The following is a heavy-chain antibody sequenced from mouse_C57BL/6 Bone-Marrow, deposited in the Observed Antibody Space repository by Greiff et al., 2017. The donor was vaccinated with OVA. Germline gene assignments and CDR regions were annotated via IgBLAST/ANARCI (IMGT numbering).Heavy chain of an antibody. CDR1: GFNFKNTY. Sequence: VQLQQSVAELVRPGASVKLSCTASGFNFKNTYMHWVKQRPEQGLEWIGRIDPAIGNTKYAPKFQGKATITADTSSNTAYLQLSSLTSEDTAIYYCAPYGYFFAYGGRGNVVTVSA. D-gene: IGHD2-2*01. J-gene: IGHJ3*01. CDR2: IDPAIGNT. CDR3: APYGYFFAY. V-gene: IGHV14-3*01.